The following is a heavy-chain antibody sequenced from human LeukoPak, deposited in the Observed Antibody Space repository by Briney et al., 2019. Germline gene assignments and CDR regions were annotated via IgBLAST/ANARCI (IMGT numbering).Heavy chain of an antibody. D-gene: IGHD3-10*01. Sequence: SETLSLTCTVSGDSINNYYWSWIRQTPEKGLEWIGYMSYTGSSDYGPSLKSRVTMSIDTSKSQFSLRMTSVTAADTGVYYCARGKRVVVRGVNQYDVWGKGTTVTVSS. V-gene: IGHV4-59*01. J-gene: IGHJ6*04. CDR1: GDSINNYY. CDR2: MSYTGSS. CDR3: ARGKRVVVRGVNQYDV.